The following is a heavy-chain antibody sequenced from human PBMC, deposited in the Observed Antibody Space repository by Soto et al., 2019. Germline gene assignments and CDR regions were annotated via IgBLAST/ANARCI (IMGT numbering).Heavy chain of an antibody. CDR3: ARDSGVHMIDY. CDR1: GFTFSNYN. CDR2: ISSSSSYI. D-gene: IGHD3-10*01. J-gene: IGHJ4*02. Sequence: EVQLVESGGGLVKPGGSLRLSCAASGFTFSNYNMNWVRQASGKGLEWVSSISSSSSYIYYADSVKGRFTISRDNAKNSLYLQMNSLRAEDTAVYYCARDSGVHMIDYWGQGTLVTVSS. V-gene: IGHV3-21*01.